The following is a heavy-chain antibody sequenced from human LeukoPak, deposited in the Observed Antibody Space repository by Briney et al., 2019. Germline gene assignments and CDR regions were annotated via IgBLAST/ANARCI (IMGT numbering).Heavy chain of an antibody. CDR3: ASPLGVVLRSSYGMDV. D-gene: IGHD2-8*02. CDR2: ISSSSTYI. J-gene: IGHJ6*02. CDR1: GFTFSSYS. V-gene: IGHV3-21*01. Sequence: PGGSLRLPCAASGFTFSSYSMNWVRQAPGKGLEWVSSISSSSTYIYYADSVKGRFTISRDNAKNSLYLQMNSLRAEDTAVYYCASPLGVVLRSSYGMDVWGQGTTVTVSS.